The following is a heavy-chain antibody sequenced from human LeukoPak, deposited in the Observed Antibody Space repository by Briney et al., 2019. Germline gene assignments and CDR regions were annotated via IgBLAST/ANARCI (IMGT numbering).Heavy chain of an antibody. Sequence: SETLSLTCTVSGGSISSYYWSWIRLPPGKGLEWIGYIYYTGATYYNPSLKSRVTISLDTSKNQFSLKLSSVAAADAAMYYCARAGYSYGTGYYFDYWGQGALVTVSS. CDR2: IYYTGAT. V-gene: IGHV4-59*01. J-gene: IGHJ4*02. CDR1: GGSISSYY. D-gene: IGHD5-18*01. CDR3: ARAGYSYGTGYYFDY.